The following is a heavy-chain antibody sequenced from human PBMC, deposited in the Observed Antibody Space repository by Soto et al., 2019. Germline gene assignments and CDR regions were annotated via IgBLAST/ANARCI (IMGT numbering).Heavy chain of an antibody. CDR3: ARRYGGNFDF. J-gene: IGHJ4*02. CDR2: IYYRGST. CDR1: GDSISGYY. D-gene: IGHD1-26*01. V-gene: IGHV4-59*01. Sequence: PSETLSLTCTVSGDSISGYYWSWIRQPPGKELEWIGYIYYRGSTNYSPSLKSRVTISVDTSKNQFSLKLSSVTAADTAVYYCARRYGGNFDFWGQGTLVTVSS.